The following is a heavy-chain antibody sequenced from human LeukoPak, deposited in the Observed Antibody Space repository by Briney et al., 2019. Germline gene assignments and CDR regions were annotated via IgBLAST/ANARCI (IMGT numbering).Heavy chain of an antibody. V-gene: IGHV4-30-4*01. CDR3: ARATLYVGYFDY. CDR2: IYYSGST. J-gene: IGHJ4*02. Sequence: SETLSLTCTVSGGSISSGDYYWSWIRQPLGKGLEGIGYIYYSGSTYYNPSLKSRVTISVDTSKNQFSLKLSSVTAADTAVYYCARATLYVGYFDYWGQGTLVTVSS. D-gene: IGHD1-26*01. CDR1: GGSISSGDYY.